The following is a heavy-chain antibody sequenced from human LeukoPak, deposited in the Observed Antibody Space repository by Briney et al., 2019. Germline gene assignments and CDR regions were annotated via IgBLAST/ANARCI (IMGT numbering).Heavy chain of an antibody. CDR3: ARTTVAYYYYYYMDV. J-gene: IGHJ6*03. Sequence: ASVTVSFKCTGYTYTSYDINWVGPATGQGREGMGWMNPNSGYSDYAQKFQGRVTMTRNTSISTAYMELRSLRSEDTAVYYCARTTVAYYYYYYMDVGGKGNAVTITS. CDR2: MNPNSGYS. D-gene: IGHD6-19*01. CDR1: GYTYTSYD. V-gene: IGHV1-8*01.